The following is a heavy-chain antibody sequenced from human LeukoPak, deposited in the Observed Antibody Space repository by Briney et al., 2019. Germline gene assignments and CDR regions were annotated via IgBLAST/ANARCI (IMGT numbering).Heavy chain of an antibody. J-gene: IGHJ4*02. CDR2: TSGSGGST. Sequence: GGSLRLSCAASGFTFSSYAMSWVRQAPGKGLEWVSTTSGSGGSTYYADSVKGRFTISRDNSKNTLYLQMNSLRAEDTAVYYCAKDRGVATISPYYFDYWGQGTLVTVSS. CDR1: GFTFSSYA. D-gene: IGHD5-12*01. V-gene: IGHV3-23*01. CDR3: AKDRGVATISPYYFDY.